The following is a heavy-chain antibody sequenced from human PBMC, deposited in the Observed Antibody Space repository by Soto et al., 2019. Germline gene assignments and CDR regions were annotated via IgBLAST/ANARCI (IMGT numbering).Heavy chain of an antibody. V-gene: IGHV3-53*01. J-gene: IGHJ4*02. CDR1: GFTVSSNY. CDR2: IYSGGST. D-gene: IGHD6-13*01. Sequence: PGGSLRLSCAASGFTVSSNYMSWVRQAPGKGLEWVSVIYSGGSTYYADSVKGRFTISRDNFKNTLYLQMNSLRAEDTAVYYCARGRWAAGIDYWGQGTLVTVSS. CDR3: ARGRWAAGIDY.